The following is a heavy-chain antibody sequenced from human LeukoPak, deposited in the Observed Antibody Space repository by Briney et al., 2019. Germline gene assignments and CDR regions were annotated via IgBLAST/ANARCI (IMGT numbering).Heavy chain of an antibody. Sequence: PGGSLRLSCAASGFTFSSYAMHWVRQAPGKGLEWVAVISYDGSNKYYADSVKGRFTISRDNSKNTLYLQMNSLRAEDTAVYYCARDPESSGSYYNWFDPWGQGTLVTVSS. CDR3: ARDPESSGSYYNWFDP. D-gene: IGHD1-26*01. CDR2: ISYDGSNK. CDR1: GFTFSSYA. V-gene: IGHV3-30-3*01. J-gene: IGHJ5*02.